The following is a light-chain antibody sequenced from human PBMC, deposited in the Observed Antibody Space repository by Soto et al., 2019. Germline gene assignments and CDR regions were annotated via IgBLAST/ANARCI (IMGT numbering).Light chain of an antibody. CDR2: DGS. CDR1: QSISTW. CDR3: QHYNSYSEA. V-gene: IGKV1-5*01. J-gene: IGKJ1*01. Sequence: DIQRAQSPSTLSASVGDRVTIACRSSQSISTWLAWYQQKPGKAPKFLIFDGSSLQSGVPSRFSGSGSGTEFTLTISSLQPDDFATYYCQHYNSYSEAFGQGTKV.